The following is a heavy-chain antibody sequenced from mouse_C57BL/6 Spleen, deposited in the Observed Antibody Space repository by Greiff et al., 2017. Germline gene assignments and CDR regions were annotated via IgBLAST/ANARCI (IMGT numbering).Heavy chain of an antibody. CDR2: IWWDDDK. D-gene: IGHD4-1*01. CDR3: SRIDWDENYFDY. CDR1: GFSLSTFGMG. V-gene: IGHV8-8*01. J-gene: IGHJ2*01. Sequence: QVTLKVSGPGILKPSQSLSLSCSFSGFSLSTFGMGVGWLRQPSGKGLEWLAHIWWDDDKYSNPALKSRLTISQDTSTNPVVLKIANVDPADTATYYCSRIDWDENYFDYWGQGTTLTVSS.